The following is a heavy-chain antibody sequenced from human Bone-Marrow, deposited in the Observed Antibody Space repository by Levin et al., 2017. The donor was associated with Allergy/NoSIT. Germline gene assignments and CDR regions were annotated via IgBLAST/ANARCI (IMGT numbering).Heavy chain of an antibody. CDR1: GFTFSSYA. D-gene: IGHD2-15*01. V-gene: IGHV3-23*01. J-gene: IGHJ6*04. CDR2: VSGGGDNT. Sequence: GGSLRLSCAASGFTFSSYAMSWVRQAPGRGLEWVSDVSGGGDNTHYVDSVKGRFTIFRDNSKNTLYLQMNSLRAEDTAVYYCATPPPYYGSDGTCYSPWGKGTTVTVSS. CDR3: ATPPPYYGSDGTCYSP.